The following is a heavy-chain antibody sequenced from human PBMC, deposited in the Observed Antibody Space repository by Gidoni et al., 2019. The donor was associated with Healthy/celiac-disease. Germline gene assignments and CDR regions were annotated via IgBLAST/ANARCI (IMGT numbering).Heavy chain of an antibody. V-gene: IGHV3-66*02. CDR1: GFTVSSHY. J-gene: IGHJ4*02. CDR2: IDSGGST. Sequence: EVQLVESGGGLVQPGGSLRLSCAPSGFTVSSHYMSWVRQDPGKGLEWVSVIDSGGSTYYADAVKGRFTNSRDNSKNTLDLKMNSLRAEDTAVYYCARDSYSGSDYWGQGTLVTVSS. D-gene: IGHD1-26*01. CDR3: ARDSYSGSDY.